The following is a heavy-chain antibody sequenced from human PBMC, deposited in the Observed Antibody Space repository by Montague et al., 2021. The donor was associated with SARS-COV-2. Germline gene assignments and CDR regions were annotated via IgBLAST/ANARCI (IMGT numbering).Heavy chain of an antibody. J-gene: IGHJ4*02. D-gene: IGHD3-9*01. Sequence: SETLSLTCTVSGGSISSSSNYWGWIRQPPGKGLEWIGSIYYSGSTYYNSSLKSRVTISVDTPKNQFSLKLTSVTPADTAVYYCARAANILSGFYNHPFEYWGQGILVTVSS. CDR1: GGSISSSSNY. CDR2: IYYSGST. V-gene: IGHV4-39*07. CDR3: ARAANILSGFYNHPFEY.